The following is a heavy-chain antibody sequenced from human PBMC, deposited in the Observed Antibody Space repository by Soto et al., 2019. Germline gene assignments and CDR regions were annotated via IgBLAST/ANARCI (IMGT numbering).Heavy chain of an antibody. V-gene: IGHV3-9*02. D-gene: IGHD3-16*01. CDR1: GTTSTDYG. Sequence: SLRPSCAVSGTTSTDYGMHWVRQAPGKGLEWVSGVLGDNGQIGYADSVKGRFTSSRDNARHFLYLQMNSLTVEDTALYYCVKDMAPGGADVWGQGTAVTVSS. CDR3: VKDMAPGGADV. CDR2: VLGDNGQI. J-gene: IGHJ6*02.